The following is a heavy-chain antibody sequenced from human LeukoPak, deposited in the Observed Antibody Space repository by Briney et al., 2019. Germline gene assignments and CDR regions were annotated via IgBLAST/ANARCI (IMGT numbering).Heavy chain of an antibody. Sequence: GGSLRLSCAASGFTFSSYSVNWVRQAPGKGLEWVSSISSSSSYIYYADSVKGRFTISRDNAKNSLYLQMNSLRAEDTAVYYCARYRRGYYYMDVWGKGTTVTVSS. D-gene: IGHD4-17*01. CDR1: GFTFSSYS. CDR2: ISSSSSYI. V-gene: IGHV3-21*01. CDR3: ARYRRGYYYMDV. J-gene: IGHJ6*03.